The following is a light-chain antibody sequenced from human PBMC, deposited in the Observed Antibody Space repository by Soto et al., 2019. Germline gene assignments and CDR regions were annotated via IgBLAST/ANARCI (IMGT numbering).Light chain of an antibody. V-gene: IGLV2-23*02. CDR1: SSDLGTYNV. CDR2: QVT. CDR3: SSYAGTNTFL. Sequence: QSVLTQPASVSGSPGQSITISCTGTSSDLGTYNVVSWYQQRPGEAPKLMIYQVTKRPSGVSNRFSGSKSGNTASLTISGLQAEDEAHYYCSSYAGTNTFLFGNGTKVTVL. J-gene: IGLJ1*01.